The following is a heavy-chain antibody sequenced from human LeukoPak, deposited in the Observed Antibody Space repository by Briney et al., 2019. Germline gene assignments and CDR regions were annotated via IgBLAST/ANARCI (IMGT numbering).Heavy chain of an antibody. Sequence: ASVKVSCKASGYTFTGYYLHCGPQAPGQGLEWMGWINPNSGVTKYAQKFQGRVTMTRDTSISTAYMELSRLRSDDTALYYCARGVIVVVPAARFDYWGQGTLVTVSS. CDR3: ARGVIVVVPAARFDY. J-gene: IGHJ4*02. CDR2: INPNSGVT. CDR1: GYTFTGYY. V-gene: IGHV1-2*02. D-gene: IGHD2-2*01.